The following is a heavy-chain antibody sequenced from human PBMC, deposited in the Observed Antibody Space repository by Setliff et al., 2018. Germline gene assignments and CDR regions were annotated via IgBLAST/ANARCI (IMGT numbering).Heavy chain of an antibody. D-gene: IGHD6-25*01. Sequence: GASLKISCKGSGYRFTTYWIGWVRQMPGKGLEWMGIVFSGDPDTRYSPSFQGQVTMSADKSINTAYLQWSSLKASDTAMYYCARLGAPASHDAFDIWGQGTMVTVSS. V-gene: IGHV5-51*01. CDR3: ARLGAPASHDAFDI. CDR1: GYRFTTYW. J-gene: IGHJ3*02. CDR2: VFSGDPDT.